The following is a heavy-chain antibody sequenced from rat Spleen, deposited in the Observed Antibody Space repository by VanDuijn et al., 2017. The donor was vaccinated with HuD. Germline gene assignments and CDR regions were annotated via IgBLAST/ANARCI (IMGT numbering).Heavy chain of an antibody. Sequence: QVQLKESGPGLVQPSQTLSLTCTVSGFSLTGNNVHWVRQPPGKGLEWMAVIWSGGNTDYNSALKSRLSISRDTSKSQVFLKVKSLKTEDTGIYYCTRGITTFAYWGQGTLVTVSS. CDR2: IWSGGNT. CDR3: TRGITTFAY. J-gene: IGHJ3*01. V-gene: IGHV2-1*01. D-gene: IGHD1-10*01. CDR1: GFSLTGNN.